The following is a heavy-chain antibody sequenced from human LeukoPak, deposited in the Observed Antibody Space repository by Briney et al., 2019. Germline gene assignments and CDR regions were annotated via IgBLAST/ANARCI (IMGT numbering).Heavy chain of an antibody. Sequence: PSETLSLTCTVSGGSISSYYWSWIRQPPGKGLEWIGYIYYGGSTNYNPSLKSRVTISVDTSKNQFSLKLSSVTAADTAVYYCARIGGYFDYWGQGTLVTVSS. D-gene: IGHD3-10*01. J-gene: IGHJ4*02. V-gene: IGHV4-59*01. CDR3: ARIGGYFDY. CDR2: IYYGGST. CDR1: GGSISSYY.